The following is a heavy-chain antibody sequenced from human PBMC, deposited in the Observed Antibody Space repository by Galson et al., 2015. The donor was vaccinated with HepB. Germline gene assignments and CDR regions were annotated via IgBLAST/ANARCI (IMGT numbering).Heavy chain of an antibody. CDR3: ARDLGGEKSCGWYLSDY. Sequence: LRLSCAASGFTFSSYAMHWVRQAPGKGLEWVAVISYDGSNKYYADSVKGRFTISRDNSKNTLYLQMNSLRAEDTAVYYCARDLGGEKSCGWYLSDYWGQGTLVTVSS. D-gene: IGHD6-19*01. J-gene: IGHJ4*02. CDR2: ISYDGSNK. V-gene: IGHV3-30*04. CDR1: GFTFSSYA.